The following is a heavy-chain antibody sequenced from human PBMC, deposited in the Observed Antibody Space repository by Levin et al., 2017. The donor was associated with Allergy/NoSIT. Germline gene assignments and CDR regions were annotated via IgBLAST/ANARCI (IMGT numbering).Heavy chain of an antibody. CDR1: GYIFTDYF. CDR3: ARDGNFDI. Sequence: WASVKVSCKASGYIFTDYFMHWVRQAPGQGLEWMGWINPNSGGTNYAQKFQGRVTMTRDTSVSTAYMELSRLRSDDTAVYYCARDGNFDIWGQGTMVTVSS. D-gene: IGHD1-1*01. J-gene: IGHJ3*02. CDR2: INPNSGGT. V-gene: IGHV1-2*02.